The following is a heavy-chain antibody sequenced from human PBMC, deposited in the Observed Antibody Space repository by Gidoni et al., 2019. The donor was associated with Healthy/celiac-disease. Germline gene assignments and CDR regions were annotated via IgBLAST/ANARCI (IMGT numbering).Heavy chain of an antibody. V-gene: IGHV4-59*08. CDR2: IYYSGST. Sequence: QVQLQESGPGLVQPSETLSLTCPVSGRSISSYYWSWIRQPPGKGLEWIGYIYYSGSTNYNPSLKSRVTISVDTSKNQFSLKLSSVTAADTAVYYCARNPTVNKYWYFDLWGRGTLVTVSS. D-gene: IGHD4-17*01. CDR3: ARNPTVNKYWYFDL. J-gene: IGHJ2*01. CDR1: GRSISSYY.